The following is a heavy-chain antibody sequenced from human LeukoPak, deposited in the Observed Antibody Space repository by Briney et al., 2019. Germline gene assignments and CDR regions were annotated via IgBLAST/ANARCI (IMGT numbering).Heavy chain of an antibody. D-gene: IGHD4-17*01. Sequence: GGSLRLSCAASGFTFSSYSMNWVRQAPGKGLEWVSSISSSSSYIYYADSVKGRFTISRDNAKNSLYLQMNSLRAEDTAVYYCARYSTVTTWVGFDFDHWGQGTLVTVSS. CDR2: ISSSSSYI. CDR3: ARYSTVTTWVGFDFDH. V-gene: IGHV3-21*01. J-gene: IGHJ4*02. CDR1: GFTFSSYS.